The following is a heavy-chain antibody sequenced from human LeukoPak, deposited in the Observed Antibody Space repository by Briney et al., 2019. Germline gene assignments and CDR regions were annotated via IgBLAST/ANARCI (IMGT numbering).Heavy chain of an antibody. Sequence: GGSLRLSCAASGFTFSSYSMNWVRQAPGKGLEWVSYISSSSSTIYYADSVKGRFTISRDNAKNSLYLQMNSLRAEDTAVYYCARGITMIVVAPPWYYYGMDVWGQGTTVTVSS. V-gene: IGHV3-48*04. CDR3: ARGITMIVVAPPWYYYGMDV. CDR2: ISSSSSTI. CDR1: GFTFSSYS. J-gene: IGHJ6*02. D-gene: IGHD3-22*01.